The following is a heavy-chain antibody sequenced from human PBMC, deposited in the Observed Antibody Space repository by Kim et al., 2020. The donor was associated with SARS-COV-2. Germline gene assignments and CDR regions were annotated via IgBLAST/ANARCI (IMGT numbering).Heavy chain of an antibody. CDR2: ISYDGSNK. Sequence: GGSLRLSCAASGFTFSSYGMHWVLQAPGKGLEWVAVISYDGSNKYYADSVKGRFTISRDNSKNTLYLQMNSLRAEDTAVYYCAKDWRGYSYGYADYWGQGTLVTVSS. D-gene: IGHD5-18*01. CDR1: GFTFSSYG. J-gene: IGHJ4*02. CDR3: AKDWRGYSYGYADY. V-gene: IGHV3-30*18.